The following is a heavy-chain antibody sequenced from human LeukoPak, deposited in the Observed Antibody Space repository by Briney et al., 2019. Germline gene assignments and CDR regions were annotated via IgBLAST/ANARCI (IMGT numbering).Heavy chain of an antibody. CDR1: GGSISSSSYY. CDR3: ARTTEGGYSYGYFYYYYMDV. Sequence: SETLSLTCTVSGGSISSSSYYWSWIRQPPGKGLEWIGYIYYSGSTNYKSSLKSRVTISVDTSKNQFSLKLSSVTAADTAVYYCARTTEGGYSYGYFYYYYMDVWGKGTTVTISS. V-gene: IGHV4-61*01. J-gene: IGHJ6*03. CDR2: IYYSGST. D-gene: IGHD5-18*01.